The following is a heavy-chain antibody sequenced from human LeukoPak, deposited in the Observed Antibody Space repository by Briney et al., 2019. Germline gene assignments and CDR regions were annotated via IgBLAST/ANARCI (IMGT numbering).Heavy chain of an antibody. Sequence: ASVKVSCKASGYTFTSYGISWVRQAPGQGLEWMGWISAYNGNTNYAQKLQGRVTMTTDTSTSTAYMELRSLRSDDTAVYYCAGGPLDRWLRFWVPDYYFDYWGQGTLVTVSS. CDR3: AGGPLDRWLRFWVPDYYFDY. V-gene: IGHV1-18*01. CDR1: GYTFTSYG. J-gene: IGHJ4*02. D-gene: IGHD5-12*01. CDR2: ISAYNGNT.